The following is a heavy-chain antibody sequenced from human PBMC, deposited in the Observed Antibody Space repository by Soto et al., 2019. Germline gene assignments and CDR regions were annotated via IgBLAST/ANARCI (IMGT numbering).Heavy chain of an antibody. Sequence: EVQLLESGGGLVQPGGSLRLSCAASGFTFSTYAVSWVRQAPGKGLEWVSAITGGGGGSTYYADSVKGRFTISRDESKNTLYLQMNSLRAEDTAVYYCAKDFGWNYKYFHYWGQGTLVTVSS. J-gene: IGHJ4*02. D-gene: IGHD1-7*01. V-gene: IGHV3-23*01. CDR2: ITGGGGGST. CDR1: GFTFSTYA. CDR3: AKDFGWNYKYFHY.